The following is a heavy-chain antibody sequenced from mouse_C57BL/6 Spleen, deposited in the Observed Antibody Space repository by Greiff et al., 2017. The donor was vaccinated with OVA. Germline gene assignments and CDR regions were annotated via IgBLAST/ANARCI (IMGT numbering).Heavy chain of an antibody. Sequence: EVQLQESEGGLVQPGSSMKLSCTASGFTFSDYYMAWVRQVPEKGLEWVANINYDGSSTYYLDSLKSRFIISRDNAKNILYLQMSSLKSEDTATYYCARDRGGVDYWGQGTSVTVSS. V-gene: IGHV5-16*01. J-gene: IGHJ4*01. D-gene: IGHD3-1*01. CDR3: ARDRGGVDY. CDR1: GFTFSDYY. CDR2: INYDGSST.